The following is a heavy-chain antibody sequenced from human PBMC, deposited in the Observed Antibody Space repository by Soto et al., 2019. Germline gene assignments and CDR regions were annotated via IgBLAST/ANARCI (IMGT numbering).Heavy chain of an antibody. CDR1: GYTFTGYC. CDR3: ARDYGDAFDI. CDR2: INPNSGGT. D-gene: IGHD4-17*01. Sequence: ASVKVSCKASGYTFTGYCMHWVRQAPGQGLEWMGWINPNSGGTNYAQEFRGRVTLTRDTSISTAYMELSRLRSDDTALYYCARDYGDAFDIWGQGTMVTVSS. J-gene: IGHJ3*02. V-gene: IGHV1-2*02.